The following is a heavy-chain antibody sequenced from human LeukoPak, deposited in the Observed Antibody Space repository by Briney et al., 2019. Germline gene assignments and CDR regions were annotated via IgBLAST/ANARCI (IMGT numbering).Heavy chain of an antibody. V-gene: IGHV3-23*01. CDR3: ASQYTSSIERVYYYYGMDV. D-gene: IGHD6-6*01. J-gene: IGHJ6*02. CDR2: TSGGGAST. Sequence: GGSLRLSCAASGFTFSSYAMNWVRQAPGKGLDWVSATSGGGASTYYADSVKGRFTISRDNSKNTLYLQMNSLRAEDTAVYYCASQYTSSIERVYYYYGMDVWGQGTTVTVSS. CDR1: GFTFSSYA.